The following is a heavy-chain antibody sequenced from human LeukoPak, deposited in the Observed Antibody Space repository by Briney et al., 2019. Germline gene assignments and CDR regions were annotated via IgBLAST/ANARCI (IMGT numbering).Heavy chain of an antibody. CDR3: AASYCTGTTCYMTFNWFGP. V-gene: IGHV1-69*04. J-gene: IGHJ5*02. CDR1: GYDFTSVG. D-gene: IGHD2-2*02. Sequence: SVKVSCKASGYDFTSVGITWVRRAPGQGLEWMGRIIPMLGTANYAQKFQGRVTITADKSTSTAYMELSSLKSEDTAVYYCAASYCTGTTCYMTFNWFGPWGQGTLVTASS. CDR2: IIPMLGTA.